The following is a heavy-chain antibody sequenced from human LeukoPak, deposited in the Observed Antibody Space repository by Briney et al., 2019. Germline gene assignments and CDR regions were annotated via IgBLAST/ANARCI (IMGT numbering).Heavy chain of an antibody. CDR2: INPHSGGT. CDR1: GYTFIGYY. CDR3: ARGGTTIFEVYYFDY. D-gene: IGHD3-3*01. V-gene: IGHV1-2*02. Sequence: GASVKVSCKTSGYTFIGYYMHWVRQAPGQGLEWMGWINPHSGGTNYAQKFQGRVTMTRDTSISTAYMELSRLRSDDTAVYYCARGGTTIFEVYYFDYWGQGTLVTVSS. J-gene: IGHJ4*02.